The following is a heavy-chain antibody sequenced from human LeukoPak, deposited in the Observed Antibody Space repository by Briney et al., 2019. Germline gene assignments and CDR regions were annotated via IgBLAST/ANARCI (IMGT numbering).Heavy chain of an antibody. CDR1: GFTFSTYW. Sequence: GGSLRLSCAASGFTFSTYWMHWVRQAPGKGLVSVSRIKSDGGTNYADSVKGRFTISRDNANNTLSPQINSHRPEDNAVHYCARAPAEIGGYYPEYFRRWGQGTLVTVSS. D-gene: IGHD3-22*01. V-gene: IGHV3-74*01. CDR3: ARAPAEIGGYYPEYFRR. CDR2: IKSDGGT. J-gene: IGHJ1*01.